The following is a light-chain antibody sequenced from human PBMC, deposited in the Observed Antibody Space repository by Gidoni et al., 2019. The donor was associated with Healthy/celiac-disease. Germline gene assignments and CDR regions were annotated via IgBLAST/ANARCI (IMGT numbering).Light chain of an antibody. Sequence: EIVLTQSPATLSLSPGERATLSCRASQSVSNFLAWYQQKPGQAPRLLISDDSNRATGIPARFSGSGSGTDFTLTISSLEPEDFAVYYCHQRSNWPWTFGQGTKVEIK. J-gene: IGKJ1*01. V-gene: IGKV3-11*01. CDR1: QSVSNF. CDR2: DDS. CDR3: HQRSNWPWT.